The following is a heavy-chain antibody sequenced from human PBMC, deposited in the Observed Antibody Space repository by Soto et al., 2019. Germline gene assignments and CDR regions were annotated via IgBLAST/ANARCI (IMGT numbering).Heavy chain of an antibody. CDR1: GASISGYY. Sequence: QVQLQESGPGLVKPSETLSLTCIVSGASISGYYWSWVRQPAGKGLAWIGRFYTSGSANTNYNPSLKSRVTMSVDTSKNHFSLKMTSVTAADTAVYYCVRESGGGGYCSGGSCYGMDVWGQGTTVTASS. CDR3: VRESGGGGYCSGGSCYGMDV. V-gene: IGHV4-4*07. CDR2: FYTSGSANT. J-gene: IGHJ6*02. D-gene: IGHD2-15*01.